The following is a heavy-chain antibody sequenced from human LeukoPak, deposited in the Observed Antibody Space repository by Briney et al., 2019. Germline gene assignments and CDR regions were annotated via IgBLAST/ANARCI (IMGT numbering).Heavy chain of an antibody. J-gene: IGHJ4*02. CDR2: IRSDGSNK. CDR3: AKEPYYYDSSGYPRPYYFDY. D-gene: IGHD3-22*01. Sequence: PGGSLRLSCAASGFTFGSYGMHWVRQAPGKGLEWVTFIRSDGSNKYYADSVKGRFTISRDNSKNTLYLQMNSLRAEDTAVYYCAKEPYYYDSSGYPRPYYFDYWGQGTLVTVSS. CDR1: GFTFGSYG. V-gene: IGHV3-30*02.